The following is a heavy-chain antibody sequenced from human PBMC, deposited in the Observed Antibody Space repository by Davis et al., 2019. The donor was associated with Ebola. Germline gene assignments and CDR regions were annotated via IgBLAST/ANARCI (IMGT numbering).Heavy chain of an antibody. CDR1: GYTFTGYY. D-gene: IGHD1-14*01. Sequence: AASVKVSCKASGYTFTGYYMHWVRQAPGQGLEWMGWINPNSGGTNYAQKFQGWVTMTRDTSISTAYLQWSSLKASDTAMYYCARHITFGDYADYWGQGTLVTVSS. CDR2: INPNSGGT. J-gene: IGHJ4*02. CDR3: ARHITFGDYADY. V-gene: IGHV1-2*04.